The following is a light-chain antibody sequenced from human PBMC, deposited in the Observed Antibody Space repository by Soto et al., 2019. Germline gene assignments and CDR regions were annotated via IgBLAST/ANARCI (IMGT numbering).Light chain of an antibody. Sequence: QTMVTQEPSLTVSPGGTVTLTCGSSTGAVTSGHYPYWFQQKPGQAPRTLIFNTNNKHSWTPARFSGSLLGGKAALTLSGAQPEDEAAYYCLLAYSGDREVFGGGTKLTVL. CDR3: LLAYSGDREV. CDR1: TGAVTSGHY. CDR2: NTN. V-gene: IGLV7-46*01. J-gene: IGLJ3*02.